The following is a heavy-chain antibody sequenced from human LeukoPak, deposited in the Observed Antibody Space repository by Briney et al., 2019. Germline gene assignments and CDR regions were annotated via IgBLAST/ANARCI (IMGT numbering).Heavy chain of an antibody. CDR2: IYHSGST. J-gene: IGHJ5*02. Sequence: SQTLSLTCTVSGGSISSGYYWGWIRQPPGKGLEWIGSIYHSGSTYYNPSLKSRVTISVDTSKNQFSLKLSSVTAADTAVYYCARVSYICWFDPWGQGTLVTVSS. V-gene: IGHV4-38-2*02. D-gene: IGHD3-3*02. CDR1: GGSISSGYY. CDR3: ARVSYICWFDP.